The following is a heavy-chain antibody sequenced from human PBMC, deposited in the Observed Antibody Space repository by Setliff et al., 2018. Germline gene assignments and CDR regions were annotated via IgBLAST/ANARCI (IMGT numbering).Heavy chain of an antibody. CDR3: TRHEDRNKCTSSSCYRENDAFDV. V-gene: IGHV5-51*01. CDR1: GYTFSLSW. CDR2: IYAGNSDT. J-gene: IGHJ3*01. Sequence: GESLKISCKDSGYTFSLSWIGWVRQMPGKGLDWLGIIYAGNSDTRYRPSFQGQVTISADKSINTAYLQWSSRKTSDTPSYYCTRHEDRNKCTSSSCYRENDAFDVWGQGAMVTVSS. D-gene: IGHD2-2*01.